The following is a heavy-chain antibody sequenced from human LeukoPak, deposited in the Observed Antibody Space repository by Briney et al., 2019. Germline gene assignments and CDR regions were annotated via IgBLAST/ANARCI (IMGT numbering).Heavy chain of an antibody. V-gene: IGHV3-30*18. CDR3: AKESGKRSYGAYFDY. D-gene: IGHD4-17*01. Sequence: GGSLRLSCAASGVTLSNYGMQWVRQAPGKGLEWVAVISYDGSAKYYSDSVKGRFTISRGNSQDTLYLQMNGLRAEDTAIYYCAKESGKRSYGAYFDYWGQGTLVTVSS. CDR1: GVTLSNYG. J-gene: IGHJ4*02. CDR2: ISYDGSAK.